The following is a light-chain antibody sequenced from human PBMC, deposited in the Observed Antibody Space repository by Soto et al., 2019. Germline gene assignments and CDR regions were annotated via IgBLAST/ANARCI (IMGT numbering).Light chain of an antibody. CDR3: GTWDSSLSANWV. Sequence: QSVLTQPPSVSAAPGQKVTISCFGSSSNIGNNYVSWYQQLPGTAPKLLIYDNNKRPSGIPDRFSGSKSGTSATLGITGLQTGDEADDYCGTWDSSLSANWVFGGGTKVTVL. CDR2: DNN. J-gene: IGLJ3*02. V-gene: IGLV1-51*01. CDR1: SSNIGNNY.